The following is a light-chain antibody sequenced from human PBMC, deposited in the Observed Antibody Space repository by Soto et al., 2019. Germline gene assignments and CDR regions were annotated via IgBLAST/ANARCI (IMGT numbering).Light chain of an antibody. J-gene: IGLJ2*01. Sequence: QSVLTQPASVSGSPGQSITISCAGTSGDLGAYNYVSWYQQYSGKVPKLIVYEVSNRPSGVSDRFSGSKAGNTASLTISGLQAEDEADYYCSSYTSRSPVVFGGGTKLTVL. CDR3: SSYTSRSPVV. V-gene: IGLV2-14*01. CDR1: SGDLGAYNY. CDR2: EVS.